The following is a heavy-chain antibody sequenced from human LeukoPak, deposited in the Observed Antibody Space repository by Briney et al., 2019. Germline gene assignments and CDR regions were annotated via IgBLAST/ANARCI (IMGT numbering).Heavy chain of an antibody. J-gene: IGHJ3*01. CDR3: ARGKTSDDIIEDAFDL. V-gene: IGHV3-66*01. CDR1: GFTFNIFG. D-gene: IGHD3-10*01. CDR2: IYSGGST. Sequence: PGRSLRLSCAASGFTFNIFGMHWVRQAPGKGLEWVSIIYSGGSTYYADSVRGRFIISRENSNNEVVLQMNSLRADDTALYYCARGKTSDDIIEDAFDLWGHGTMVTVSS.